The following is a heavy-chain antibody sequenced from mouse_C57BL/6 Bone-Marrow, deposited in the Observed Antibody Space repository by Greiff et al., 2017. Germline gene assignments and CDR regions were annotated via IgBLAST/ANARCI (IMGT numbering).Heavy chain of an antibody. J-gene: IGHJ2*01. CDR3: VRRDYYGSSYYDY. CDR1: GYTFTSYW. Sequence: VQLQQPGAELVRPGSSVKLSCKASGYTFTSYWMPWVKQRPIQGLEWIGNIDPSDSETHYNQKFKDKATLTVDKSSSTAYMQLSSLTSEDSAVYYCVRRDYYGSSYYDYWGQGTTLTVSS. CDR2: IDPSDSET. D-gene: IGHD1-1*01. V-gene: IGHV1-52*01.